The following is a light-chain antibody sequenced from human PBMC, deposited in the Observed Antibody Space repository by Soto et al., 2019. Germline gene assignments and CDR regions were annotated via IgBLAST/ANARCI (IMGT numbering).Light chain of an antibody. Sequence: EILLTQSPGTLSLSPGERATLSCRASQSVSSSYLAWYQQKPGQAPRLLIYGASSRATGIPERFSGSGSGTDFTLTISRLEPEDFAVYYCQQYGSSPPDFGGGTKVDIK. V-gene: IGKV3-20*01. CDR3: QQYGSSPPD. CDR1: QSVSSSY. J-gene: IGKJ4*01. CDR2: GAS.